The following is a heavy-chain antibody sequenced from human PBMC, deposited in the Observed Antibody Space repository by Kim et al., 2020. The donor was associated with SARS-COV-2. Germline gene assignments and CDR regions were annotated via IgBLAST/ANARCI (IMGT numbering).Heavy chain of an antibody. J-gene: IGHJ4*02. CDR3: ARIDISGWYYFDF. Sequence: GGSLRLSCAASGFTFRDWYMSWIRQAPGKGLEWVSYIDGRGTYTYYTDSVKGRFTISRDNAKTSLYLQMNSLRAEDTALYYCARIDISGWYYFDFWGQGSMVTVSS. CDR2: IDGRGTYT. D-gene: IGHD6-13*01. V-gene: IGHV3-11*03. CDR1: GFTFRDWY.